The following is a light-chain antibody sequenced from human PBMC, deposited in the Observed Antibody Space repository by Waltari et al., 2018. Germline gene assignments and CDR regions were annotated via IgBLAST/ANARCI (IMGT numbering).Light chain of an antibody. Sequence: ESVFTQSPGTLSLSPGERVPLSGRAGQSVECGRLDWYQQKPGQAPRLLIYGAISRATGIPDRFSGTGSGTDFTLTISRLEPEDSAVYYCQQYRTSPITFGQGTRLEIK. J-gene: IGKJ5*01. CDR2: GAI. V-gene: IGKV3-20*01. CDR1: QSVECGR. CDR3: QQYRTSPIT.